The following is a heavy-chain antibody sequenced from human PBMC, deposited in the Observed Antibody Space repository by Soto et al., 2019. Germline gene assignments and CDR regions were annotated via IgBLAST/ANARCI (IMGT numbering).Heavy chain of an antibody. Sequence: QVQLVESGGGVVQPGRSLRLSCAASGFTFSSYAMHWVRQAPGKGLEWVAVISYDGSNKYYADSVKGRFTISRDNSKNTLYLQMNSLRAEDTAVYYFARAQRTYVPVDAFDIWGQGTMVTVSS. CDR3: ARAQRTYVPVDAFDI. CDR1: GFTFSSYA. CDR2: ISYDGSNK. D-gene: IGHD3-10*02. J-gene: IGHJ3*02. V-gene: IGHV3-30-3*01.